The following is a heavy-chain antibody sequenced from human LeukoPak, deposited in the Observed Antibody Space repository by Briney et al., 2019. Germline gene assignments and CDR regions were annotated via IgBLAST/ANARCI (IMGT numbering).Heavy chain of an antibody. CDR1: GYTFTIYY. V-gene: IGHV1-46*01. CDR3: ARVGLNYGGNSASFGFDY. Sequence: ASVRVSSKASGYTFTIYYMQWVRQAPKERGERMGLIKPSGCSSSYAKNFTGRVTMTRVMSTSTVYMDLSSLRSEDTAVYYCARVGLNYGGNSASFGFDYWGQGTLVTVSS. D-gene: IGHD4-23*01. CDR2: IKPSGCSS. J-gene: IGHJ4*02.